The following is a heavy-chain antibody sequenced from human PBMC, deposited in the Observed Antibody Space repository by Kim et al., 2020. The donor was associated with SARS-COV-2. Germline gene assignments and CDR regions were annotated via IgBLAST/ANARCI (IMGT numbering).Heavy chain of an antibody. D-gene: IGHD2-2*01. V-gene: IGHV3-11*01. CDR3: VREHAH. CDR2: INSDGGSM. J-gene: IGHJ4*02. Sequence: GGSLRLSCAASGFSFSDYYMNWIRQAPGRGLEWVAYINSDGGSMRYADSVNGRFSISRDNTKKSLSLQMNSLTPEDTAVYYFVREHAHGGQGTLAYVFS. CDR1: GFSFSDYY.